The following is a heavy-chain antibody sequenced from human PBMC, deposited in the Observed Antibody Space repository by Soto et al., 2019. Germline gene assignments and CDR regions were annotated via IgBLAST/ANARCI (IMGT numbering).Heavy chain of an antibody. J-gene: IGHJ4*02. CDR1: GFSFITTGVG. V-gene: IGHV2-5*02. Sequence: QITLKESGPTLVKPTQTLTLTCTFSGFSFITTGVGVGWVRQSPGKALEWLALIYWDDDKRYSPSLKSRLTITEDTSKHQVVLSMTNMDPVDTATYYCARADYGDIVFEYWGQGTLVTVSS. CDR3: ARADYGDIVFEY. CDR2: IYWDDDK. D-gene: IGHD4-17*01.